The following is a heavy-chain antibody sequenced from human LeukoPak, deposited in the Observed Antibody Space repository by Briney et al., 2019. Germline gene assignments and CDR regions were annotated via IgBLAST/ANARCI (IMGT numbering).Heavy chain of an antibody. CDR3: VRDLT. J-gene: IGHJ5*02. Sequence: GGSLRLSCAASGFTFSTNHMTWVRQAPGKGLEWVSVIHSSGSTYYADSVKGRFIISRDNSKNTLSLQMNSLRAEDTAVYYCVRDLTWGQGTLVTVSS. CDR2: IHSSGST. CDR1: GFTFSTNH. V-gene: IGHV3-53*01.